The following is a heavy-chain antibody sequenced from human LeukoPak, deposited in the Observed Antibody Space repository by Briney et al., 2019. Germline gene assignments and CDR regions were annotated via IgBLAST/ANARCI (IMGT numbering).Heavy chain of an antibody. J-gene: IGHJ4*02. Sequence: SETLSLTCTVSGNSFGDYYWSWIRQPAGKGLEWIGRIYTSGNTTYNPSLKSRVTMSVDTSKSQFSLNLMSVTAADTAVYYCASSRTASLLDYWGQGTLVTVSS. V-gene: IGHV4-4*07. D-gene: IGHD5-18*01. CDR1: GNSFGDYY. CDR3: ASSRTASLLDY. CDR2: IYTSGNT.